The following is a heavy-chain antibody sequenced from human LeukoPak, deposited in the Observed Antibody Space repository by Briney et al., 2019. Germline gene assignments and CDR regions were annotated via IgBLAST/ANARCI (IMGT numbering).Heavy chain of an antibody. D-gene: IGHD5-12*01. Sequence: SETLSLTCTVSGGSVSSYYWSWIRQPPGKGLEWIGYIYYSGSTNYNPSLKSRVTISVDTSKNQFSLKLSSVTAADTAVYYCAIAFGSGYDLWDAFDIWGQGTMVTVSS. CDR3: AIAFGSGYDLWDAFDI. CDR1: GGSVSSYY. CDR2: IYYSGST. V-gene: IGHV4-59*08. J-gene: IGHJ3*02.